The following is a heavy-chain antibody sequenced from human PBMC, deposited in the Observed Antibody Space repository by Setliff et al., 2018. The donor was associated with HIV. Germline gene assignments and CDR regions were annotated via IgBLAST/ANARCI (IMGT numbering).Heavy chain of an antibody. CDR1: GGSLSGYY. V-gene: IGHV4-31*11. D-gene: IGHD3-22*01. J-gene: IGHJ4*02. CDR3: ARVTYYDSSGYLFPFDY. CDR2: IYYSGST. Sequence: PSETLSLTCAVYGGSLSGYYWSWIRQHPGKSLEWIGYIYYSGSTYYNPSLKSRVTISVDTSKNQFSLKLSSVTAADTAVYYCARVTYYDSSGYLFPFDYWGQGTLVTVSS.